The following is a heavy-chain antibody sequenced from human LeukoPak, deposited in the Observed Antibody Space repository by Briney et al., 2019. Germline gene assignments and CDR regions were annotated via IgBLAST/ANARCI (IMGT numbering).Heavy chain of an antibody. CDR2: INHSGST. CDR3: ARAKRSGGSRRNWFDP. Sequence: SETLSLTCAVYGGSFSGYYWSWIRQPPGKGLEWIGEINHSGSTNYNPSLKSRVTISVDTSKNQFSLKLSSVTAADTAVYYCARAKRSGGSRRNWFDPWGQGTLVTVSS. D-gene: IGHD2-15*01. J-gene: IGHJ5*02. V-gene: IGHV4-34*01. CDR1: GGSFSGYY.